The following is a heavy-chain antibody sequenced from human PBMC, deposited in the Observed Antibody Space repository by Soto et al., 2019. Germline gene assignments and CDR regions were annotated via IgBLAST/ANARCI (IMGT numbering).Heavy chain of an antibody. J-gene: IGHJ4*02. Sequence: QITLKESGPTLVKPTQTLTLTCTFSGFSLSTSGVGVGWIRQPPGKALEWLALIYWDDDKRYSPSLKSRLTIPKDTSKNQVVLTMTNMDPVDTATYYCAHRPSYCSGGSCYSGFDYWGPGTLVTVSS. V-gene: IGHV2-5*02. CDR3: AHRPSYCSGGSCYSGFDY. CDR1: GFSLSTSGVG. CDR2: IYWDDDK. D-gene: IGHD2-15*01.